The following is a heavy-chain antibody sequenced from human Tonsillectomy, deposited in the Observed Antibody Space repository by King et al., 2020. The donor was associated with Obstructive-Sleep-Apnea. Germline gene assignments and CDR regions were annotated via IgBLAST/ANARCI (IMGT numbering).Heavy chain of an antibody. CDR3: ARASAHDYAIHH. CDR1: AFTFSDYY. CDR2: ITSSGTTI. Sequence: VQLVESGGGLVKPGGSLRLSCAASAFTFSDYYMSWIRQAPGKGLEWVSYITSSGTTIYYADSVKGRFTISRDNAKNSLYLQMNNLRVEDTAVYYCARASAHDYAIHHWGQGTLVTVSS. V-gene: IGHV3-11*01. D-gene: IGHD4-17*01. J-gene: IGHJ1*01.